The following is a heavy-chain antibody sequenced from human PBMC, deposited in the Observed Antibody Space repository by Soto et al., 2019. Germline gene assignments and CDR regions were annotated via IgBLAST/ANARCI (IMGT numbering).Heavy chain of an antibody. J-gene: IGHJ5*02. CDR1: GGSISSSSYY. CDR2: IFYSGST. Sequence: SETLSLTCTVSGGSISSSSYYWGWIRQPPGKGLEWIGSIFYSGSTYYNPSLKSRVTISVDTSKNQFSLNMRSVTAADTAVYYCARERIDSSGYYPNWFDPWGQGTLVTVSS. V-gene: IGHV4-39*07. CDR3: ARERIDSSGYYPNWFDP. D-gene: IGHD3-22*01.